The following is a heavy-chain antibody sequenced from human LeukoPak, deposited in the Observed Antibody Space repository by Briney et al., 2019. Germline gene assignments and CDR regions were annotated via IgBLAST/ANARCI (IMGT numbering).Heavy chain of an antibody. CDR1: GFTFGDYA. CDR3: TRRSGSSHFDH. V-gene: IGHV3-49*04. Sequence: SGRSLRLSCTASGFTFGDYAMSWVRQAPGKGLEWVGFIRSKAYGGTTEYAASVKGRFTISRDDSKSIAYLQMNSLKTEDTAVYYCTRRSGSSHFDHWGQGTLVTVSS. D-gene: IGHD3-10*01. J-gene: IGHJ4*02. CDR2: IRSKAYGGTT.